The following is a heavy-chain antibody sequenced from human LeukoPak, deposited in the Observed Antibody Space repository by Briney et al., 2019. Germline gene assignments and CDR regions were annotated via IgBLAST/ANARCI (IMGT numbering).Heavy chain of an antibody. V-gene: IGHV3-9*01. CDR3: AKARSFTVTYFFDY. J-gene: IGHJ4*02. CDR1: GFTFDDYA. Sequence: GGSLRLSCAASGFTFDDYAMHWVRQAPGKGLEWVSGISWNSGSIGYADSVEGRFTISRDNAKNSLYLQMNSLRAEDTALYYCAKARSFTVTYFFDYWGQGTLVTVSS. CDR2: ISWNSGSI. D-gene: IGHD4-17*01.